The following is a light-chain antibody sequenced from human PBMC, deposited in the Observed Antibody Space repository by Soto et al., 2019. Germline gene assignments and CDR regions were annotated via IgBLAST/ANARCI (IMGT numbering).Light chain of an antibody. Sequence: QSVLTQPRSVSGSPGQSVTTSCTGTSSDVGGYNYVSWYQQHPGKAPKLMIYDVSKRPSGVPDRFSGSKSGNTASLTISGLQAEGEADYYCCSYAGSYTEVFGTGTKVTVL. CDR3: CSYAGSYTEV. V-gene: IGLV2-11*01. CDR2: DVS. CDR1: SSDVGGYNY. J-gene: IGLJ1*01.